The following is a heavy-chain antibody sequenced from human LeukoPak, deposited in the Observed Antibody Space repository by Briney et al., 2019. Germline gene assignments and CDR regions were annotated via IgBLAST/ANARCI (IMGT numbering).Heavy chain of an antibody. D-gene: IGHD2-21*01. CDR1: GFTFSSYS. Sequence: GGSLRLSCAASGFTFSSYSMNWVRQAPGKGLEWVSSISSSSSYIYYADSVKGRFTISRDNAKNSLYLQMNSLRAEDTAVYYCATYPAYCGGDCPGYFQHWGQGTLVTVSS. CDR2: ISSSSSYI. V-gene: IGHV3-21*01. J-gene: IGHJ1*01. CDR3: ATYPAYCGGDCPGYFQH.